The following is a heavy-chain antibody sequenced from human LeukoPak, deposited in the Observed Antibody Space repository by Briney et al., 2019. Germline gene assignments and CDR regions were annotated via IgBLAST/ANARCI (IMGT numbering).Heavy chain of an antibody. D-gene: IGHD6-13*01. Sequence: ASVKVSCKASGYTFSHYAMIWVRQAPGQGLEWMGWISAYNGNTNYAQKLQGRVTMTTDTSTSTAYMELRSLRSDDTAVYYCARETGYSSSWPDYWGQGTLVTVSS. CDR1: GYTFSHYA. V-gene: IGHV1-18*01. CDR3: ARETGYSSSWPDY. CDR2: ISAYNGNT. J-gene: IGHJ4*02.